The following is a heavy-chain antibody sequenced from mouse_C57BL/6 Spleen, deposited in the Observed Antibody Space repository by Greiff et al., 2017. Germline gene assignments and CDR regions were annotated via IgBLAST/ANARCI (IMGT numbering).Heavy chain of an antibody. J-gene: IGHJ4*01. D-gene: IGHD1-3*01. Sequence: QVTLKESGPGILQSSQTLSLTCSFSGFSLSTSGMGVSWIRQPSGKGLEWLAHIYWDDDKRYKPSLKCRITISKDTSRNMVFLKSTSVDTADTAKYCCARRGYKGAMDDWGQGTAVTVSS. V-gene: IGHV8-12*01. CDR2: IYWDDDK. CDR3: ARRGYKGAMDD. CDR1: GFSLSTSGMG.